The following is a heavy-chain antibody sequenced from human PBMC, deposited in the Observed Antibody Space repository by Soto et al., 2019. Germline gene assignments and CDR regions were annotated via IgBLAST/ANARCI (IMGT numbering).Heavy chain of an antibody. CDR3: ASDVVPAAIGFGYYYSGMDV. CDR1: GGTSSSNA. Sequence: QVQLVQSGAEVKKPGSSVKVSCKASGGTSSSNAISWARQAPGQGLEWRGGITLIFGTANYAQKVQDRVTITADESTTTADMDLSSRRSEDTAVYYCASDVVPAAIGFGYYYSGMDVWGQGTTVTVSS. D-gene: IGHD2-2*02. V-gene: IGHV1-69*01. J-gene: IGHJ6*02. CDR2: ITLIFGTA.